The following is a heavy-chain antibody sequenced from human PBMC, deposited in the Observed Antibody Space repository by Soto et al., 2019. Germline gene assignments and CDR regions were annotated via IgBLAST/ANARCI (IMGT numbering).Heavy chain of an antibody. V-gene: IGHV4-31*03. CDR2: IYYSGST. CDR1: GGSISSGGYY. CDR3: AREYQLLANWFDP. J-gene: IGHJ5*02. D-gene: IGHD2-2*01. Sequence: SETLSLTCTVSGGSISSGGYYWSWIRQHPGKGLEWIGYIYYSGSTYYNPSLKSRVTISVDTSKNQFSLKLSSVTAADTAVYYCAREYQLLANWFDPWGQGTLVTVSS.